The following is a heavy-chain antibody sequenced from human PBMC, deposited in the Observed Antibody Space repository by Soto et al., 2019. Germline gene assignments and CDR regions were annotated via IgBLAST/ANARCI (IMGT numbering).Heavy chain of an antibody. Sequence: LSLTCTVSGGSIISGYWSWIRQPPGKGLEWIGYISHSGNTNCNPSVKSRVTLSVDTPKNQFSLRLSSVTTADTAVYYCAGLRGYAGSPIDYWGQGTLVTVSS. CDR2: ISHSGNT. CDR3: AGLRGYAGSPIDY. CDR1: GGSIISGY. J-gene: IGHJ4*02. V-gene: IGHV4-59*01. D-gene: IGHD2-15*01.